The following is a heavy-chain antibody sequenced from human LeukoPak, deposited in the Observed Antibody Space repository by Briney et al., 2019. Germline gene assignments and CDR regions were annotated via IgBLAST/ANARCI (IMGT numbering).Heavy chain of an antibody. D-gene: IGHD6-19*01. CDR2: ISAGNGNT. V-gene: IGHV1-3*03. J-gene: IGHJ4*02. CDR1: GYTFTNYA. CDR3: ARDGFSSGWYPDY. Sequence: EASVKVSCKASGYTFTNYAMHWVRQAPGQRLEWMGWISAGNGNTKYSQEFQGRVTITWDTSASTAYMELNSLTSEDMAVYYCARDGFSSGWYPDYWGQGTLVTVSS.